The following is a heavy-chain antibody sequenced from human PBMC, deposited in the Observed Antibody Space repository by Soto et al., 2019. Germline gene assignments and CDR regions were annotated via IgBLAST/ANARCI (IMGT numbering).Heavy chain of an antibody. CDR2: IYGGGNGP. Sequence: GGSLRLSCAATGFTFSDFAMSWVRQAPGKGLEWVSRIYGGGNGPHYADSVKGRVTISRDNSKNTLYLQMNSLRAEDTAVYYCAKMEGTDPRANSSDSRGQGTLDTVSS. J-gene: IGHJ4*02. CDR1: GFTFSDFA. D-gene: IGHD3-10*01. CDR3: AKMEGTDPRANSSDS. V-gene: IGHV3-23*01.